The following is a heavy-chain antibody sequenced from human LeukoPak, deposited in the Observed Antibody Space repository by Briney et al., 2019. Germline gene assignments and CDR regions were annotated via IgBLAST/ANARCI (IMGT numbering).Heavy chain of an antibody. J-gene: IGHJ3*02. CDR3: ARSNYVWGSYRPRQSDAFDI. D-gene: IGHD3-16*02. CDR2: INHSGST. CDR1: GGSFSGYY. Sequence: PSETLSLTCAVYGGSFSGYYWSWIRQPPGKGLEWIGEINHSGSTNYNPSLKSRITMSVDTSKNQFSLKLSSVTAADTAVYYCARSNYVWGSYRPRQSDAFDIWGQGTMVTVSS. V-gene: IGHV4-34*01.